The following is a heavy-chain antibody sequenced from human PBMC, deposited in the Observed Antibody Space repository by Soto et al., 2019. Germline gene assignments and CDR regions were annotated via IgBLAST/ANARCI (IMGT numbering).Heavy chain of an antibody. CDR2: ISAYNGNT. D-gene: IGHD1-26*01. Sequence: QVQLVQSGAEVKKPGASVKVSCKASGYTFTSYGISWVRQAPGQGLEWMGWISAYNGNTNYAQKPQGRVTITTDTSTTTADMELRSLRSDDTAVNDGARDEVGATLSFDYWGHGALVTVSS. CDR3: ARDEVGATLSFDY. V-gene: IGHV1-18*04. CDR1: GYTFTSYG. J-gene: IGHJ4*01.